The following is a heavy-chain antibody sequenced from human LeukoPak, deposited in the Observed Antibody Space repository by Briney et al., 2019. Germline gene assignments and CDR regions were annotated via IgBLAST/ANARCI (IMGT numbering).Heavy chain of an antibody. Sequence: GESLKISCKGSGYSFTTYWIGWVRQMPGKGLEWMGIIYPGDSDARYSPSFQGQVTISVDKSISTAYLQWSSLRASDTAIYYCARRPPNTSGGAFDIWGQGTMVTVSS. CDR3: ARRPPNTSGGAFDI. CDR2: IYPGDSDA. CDR1: GYSFTTYW. J-gene: IGHJ3*02. D-gene: IGHD6-19*01. V-gene: IGHV5-51*01.